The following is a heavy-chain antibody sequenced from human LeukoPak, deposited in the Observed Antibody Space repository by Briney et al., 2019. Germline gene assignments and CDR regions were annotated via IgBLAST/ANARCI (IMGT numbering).Heavy chain of an antibody. D-gene: IGHD1-26*01. CDR2: ISSTSSHT. Sequence: GGSLRLSCAASGFTFSDSYMSWIRQAAGKGLEWISYISSTSSHTNYADSVKGRFTISRDNAKRSLYLQMNSLRAEDTAVYYCAKGGRTKDSWGQGTLVTVSS. J-gene: IGHJ5*02. V-gene: IGHV3-11*05. CDR1: GFTFSDSY. CDR3: AKGGRTKDS.